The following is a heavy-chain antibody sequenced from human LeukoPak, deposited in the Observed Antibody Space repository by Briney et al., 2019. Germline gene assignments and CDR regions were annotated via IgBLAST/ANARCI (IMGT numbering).Heavy chain of an antibody. Sequence: GSSVRVSCKASGGTFSRYAISWVRQAPGQGLEWMGGIIPIFGTANYAQKFQGRVTITADKSTSTAYMELSSLRSEDTAVYYCARVAAAGPDYWGQGTLVTVSS. CDR3: ARVAAAGPDY. CDR2: IIPIFGTA. V-gene: IGHV1-69*06. J-gene: IGHJ4*02. D-gene: IGHD6-13*01. CDR1: GGTFSRYA.